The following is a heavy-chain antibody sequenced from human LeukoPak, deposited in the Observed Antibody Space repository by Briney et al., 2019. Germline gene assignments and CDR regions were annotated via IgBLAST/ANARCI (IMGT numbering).Heavy chain of an antibody. D-gene: IGHD3-10*01. CDR3: ARELLDRIVGSGMAYYYYYGMDV. Sequence: SVKVSCKASGGTFSSYAISWVRQAPGQGLEWMGGIIPIFGTANYAQKFQGRVTITADESTSTAYMELSSLRSEDTAVYYCARELLDRIVGSGMAYYYYYGMDVWGQGTTVTVSS. CDR1: GGTFSSYA. V-gene: IGHV1-69*01. CDR2: IIPIFGTA. J-gene: IGHJ6*02.